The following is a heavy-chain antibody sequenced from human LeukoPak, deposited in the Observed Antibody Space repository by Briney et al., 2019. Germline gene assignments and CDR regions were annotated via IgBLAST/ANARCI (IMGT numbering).Heavy chain of an antibody. V-gene: IGHV3-23*01. D-gene: IGHD3-10*02. CDR3: ARSTMSKGAYFDY. J-gene: IGHJ4*02. CDR1: GFTFSSYA. CDR2: ISGSGGST. Sequence: GGSLRLSCAASGFTFSSYAMSWVRQAPGKGLEWVSAISGSGGSTYYADSVKGRFTISRDNSKNTLYLQMNSLRSEDTAVYYCARSTMSKGAYFDYWGQGTLVTVSS.